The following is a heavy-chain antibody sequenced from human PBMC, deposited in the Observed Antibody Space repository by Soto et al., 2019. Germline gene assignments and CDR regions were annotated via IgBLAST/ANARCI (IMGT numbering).Heavy chain of an antibody. CDR2: IYYSGDT. J-gene: IGHJ4*02. CDR1: GGSISSSGYY. V-gene: IGHV4-39*01. D-gene: IGHD3-10*01. Sequence: QLQLQESGPGLVKPSETLSLTCTVSGGSISSSGYYWGWIRQPPGKGLEWIGSIYYSGDTYFYPCVRSRVTISVDTSKNQFSLKLSSVTAADTAMYYCVRGGRYYMQETYYFDYWGQGTLVTVSS. CDR3: VRGGRYYMQETYYFDY.